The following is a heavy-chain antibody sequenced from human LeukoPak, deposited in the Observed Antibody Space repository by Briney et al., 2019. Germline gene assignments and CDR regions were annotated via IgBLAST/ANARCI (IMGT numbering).Heavy chain of an antibody. J-gene: IGHJ5*02. Sequence: GASVKVSCKASGYTFTSYGISWVRQAPGQGLEWMGWISAYNGNTNYAQKLQGRVTMTTDTSTSTAYMELRSLRSDDTAVYYCARIGGCSSTSCYVGDWFYPWGQGTLVTVSS. CDR2: ISAYNGNT. V-gene: IGHV1-18*01. D-gene: IGHD2-2*01. CDR1: GYTFTSYG. CDR3: ARIGGCSSTSCYVGDWFYP.